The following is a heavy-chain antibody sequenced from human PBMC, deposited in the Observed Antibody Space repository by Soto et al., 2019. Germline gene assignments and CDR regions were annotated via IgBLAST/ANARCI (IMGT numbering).Heavy chain of an antibody. D-gene: IGHD4-17*01. Sequence: QVQLQESGPGLVKPSGTLSLTCAVSGGSVSSANWWTWVRQFPGKGLEWIAAIYHSGRTNYNPPLKSRVTTSRDKSKNHFSLSLSSVTAADTAVYSCARGRFTSVTTVTREDYFDYWGQGTLVTVSS. CDR2: IYHSGRT. V-gene: IGHV4-4*02. CDR3: ARGRFTSVTTVTREDYFDY. CDR1: GGSVSSANW. J-gene: IGHJ4*02.